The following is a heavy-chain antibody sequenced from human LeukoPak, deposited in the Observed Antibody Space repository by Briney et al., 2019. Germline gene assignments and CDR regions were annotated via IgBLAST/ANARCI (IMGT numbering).Heavy chain of an antibody. CDR1: GGSISSSSYY. V-gene: IGHV4-39*01. D-gene: IGHD6-19*01. Sequence: NPSETLSLTCTVSGGSISSSSYYWGWIRQPPGKGLEWIGSIYYSGSTYYNPSLKSRVTISVDTSKNQFSLKLSSVTAADTAVYYCARRPVAGTRYFDYWGQGTPVTVSS. CDR2: IYYSGST. J-gene: IGHJ4*02. CDR3: ARRPVAGTRYFDY.